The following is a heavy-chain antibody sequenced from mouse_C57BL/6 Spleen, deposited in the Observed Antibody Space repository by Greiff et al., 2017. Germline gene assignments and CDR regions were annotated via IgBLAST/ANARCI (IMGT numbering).Heavy chain of an antibody. J-gene: IGHJ3*01. Sequence: QVQLKESGAELMKPGASVKLSCKATGYTFTGYWIEWVKQRPGHGLAWIGEILPGSGSTNYNEKFKGKATFTADTYSNTAYRQLSSLTTEDSAIYYCARPYDYGRFAYWGQGTLVTVSA. CDR1: GYTFTGYW. CDR2: ILPGSGST. V-gene: IGHV1-9*01. D-gene: IGHD2-4*01. CDR3: ARPYDYGRFAY.